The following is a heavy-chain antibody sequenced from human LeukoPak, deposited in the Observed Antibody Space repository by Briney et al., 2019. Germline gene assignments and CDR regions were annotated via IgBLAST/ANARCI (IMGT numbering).Heavy chain of an antibody. Sequence: GGSLRLSCAASGFTFGSFGMHWVRQAPGRGLEWVSIISYDGSDKYYADSVKGRFTISRDNSKSTLYPQMNSLKPEDTALYYCAKGPTGTSPRAEYWGQGTLVSVSS. J-gene: IGHJ4*02. CDR3: AKGPTGTSPRAEY. D-gene: IGHD1-1*01. CDR1: GFTFGSFG. CDR2: ISYDGSDK. V-gene: IGHV3-30*18.